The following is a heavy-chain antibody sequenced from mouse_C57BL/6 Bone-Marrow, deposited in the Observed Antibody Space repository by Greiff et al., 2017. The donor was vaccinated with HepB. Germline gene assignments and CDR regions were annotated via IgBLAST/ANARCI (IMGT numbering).Heavy chain of an antibody. CDR3: ARRRYGSSYLDY. D-gene: IGHD1-1*01. J-gene: IGHJ2*01. Sequence: EVQLQQSGPELVKPGASVKIPCKASGYTFTDYNMDWVKQSHGKSLEWIGDINPNNGGTIYNQKFKGKATLTVDKSSSTAYMELRSLTSEDTAVYYCARRRYGSSYLDYWGQGTTLTVSS. CDR1: GYTFTDYN. CDR2: INPNNGGT. V-gene: IGHV1-18*01.